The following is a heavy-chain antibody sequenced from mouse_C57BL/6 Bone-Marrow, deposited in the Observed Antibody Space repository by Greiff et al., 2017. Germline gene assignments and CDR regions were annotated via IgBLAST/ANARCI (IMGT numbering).Heavy chain of an antibody. V-gene: IGHV1-76*01. J-gene: IGHJ1*03. Sequence: VKLQESGAELVRPGASVKLSCKASGYTFTDYYINWVKQRPGQGLEWIARIYPGSGNTYYNEKFKGKATPTAEKSSSTAYMQLSSLTSEDSAVYFCARCYYGSSYWYFDVWGTGTTVTVSS. CDR2: IYPGSGNT. CDR3: ARCYYGSSYWYFDV. CDR1: GYTFTDYY. D-gene: IGHD1-1*01.